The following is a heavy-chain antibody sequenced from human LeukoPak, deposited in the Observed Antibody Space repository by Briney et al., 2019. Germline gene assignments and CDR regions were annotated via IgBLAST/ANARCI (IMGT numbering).Heavy chain of an antibody. CDR3: ARLAGFSMDV. Sequence: SETLSLTCTISGGSMSTYYWTWIRQPPGKGLEWIGYIHSSGSANYKPSLKSRVTISVDTSKNQFSLKLTSVSAADTAVYYCARLAGFSMDVWGKGTSVTVSS. CDR1: GGSMSTYY. CDR2: IHSSGSA. J-gene: IGHJ6*04. D-gene: IGHD6-25*01. V-gene: IGHV4-59*08.